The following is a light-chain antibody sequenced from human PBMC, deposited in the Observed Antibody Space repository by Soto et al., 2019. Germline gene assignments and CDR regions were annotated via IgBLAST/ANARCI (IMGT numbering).Light chain of an antibody. CDR3: SSYTSSSTLQV. J-gene: IGLJ1*01. Sequence: SDLTLPASVVGGPGPSIPFSCTGKSKEVGGYNYVSWYQQHPGKAPKLMIYDVSNRPSGVSNRFSGSKSGNTASLTISGLQAEDEADYNCSSYTSSSTLQVFGTGTKDT. CDR2: DVS. CDR1: SKEVGGYNY. V-gene: IGLV2-14*01.